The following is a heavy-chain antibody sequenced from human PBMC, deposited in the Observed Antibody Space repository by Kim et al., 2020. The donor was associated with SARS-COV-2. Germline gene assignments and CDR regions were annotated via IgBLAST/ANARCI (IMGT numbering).Heavy chain of an antibody. CDR2: IIPIFGTA. J-gene: IGHJ4*02. CDR1: GGTFSSYA. V-gene: IGHV1-69*13. D-gene: IGHD3-22*01. CDR3: ARDLEYYDSSGEPSPLSGY. Sequence: SVKVSCKASGGTFSSYAISWVRQAPGQGLEWMGGIIPIFGTANYAQKFQGRVTITADESTSTAYMELSSLRSEDTAVYYCARDLEYYDSSGEPSPLSGYWGQGTLVTVSS.